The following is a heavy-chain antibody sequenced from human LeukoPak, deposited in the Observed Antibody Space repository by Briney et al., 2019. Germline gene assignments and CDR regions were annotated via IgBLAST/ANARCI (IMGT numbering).Heavy chain of an antibody. Sequence: SETLSLTCTVSGGSISSYYWSWIRQPPGKGLEWIGYIYYSGSTNYNPSLKSRVTISVDTSKNQFSLKLSSATAADTAVYYCARGDYYYDSSGYRKSGYYMDVWGKGTTVTVSS. CDR3: ARGDYYYDSSGYRKSGYYMDV. CDR2: IYYSGST. J-gene: IGHJ6*03. V-gene: IGHV4-59*01. D-gene: IGHD3-22*01. CDR1: GGSISSYY.